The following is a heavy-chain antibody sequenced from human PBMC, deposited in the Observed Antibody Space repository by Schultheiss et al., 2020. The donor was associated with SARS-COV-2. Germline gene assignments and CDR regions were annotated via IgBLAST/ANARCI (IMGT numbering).Heavy chain of an antibody. Sequence: SQTLSLTCTVSGGSISSGGYYWSWIRQHPGKGLEWIGEINHSGSTNYNPSLKSRVTISVDTSKNQFSLKLSSVTAADTAVYYCARSRYYDSSGYLVRRYNWCDPGGQGTLVTVSS. CDR3: ARSRYYDSSGYLVRRYNWCDP. CDR1: GGSISSGGYY. D-gene: IGHD3-22*01. J-gene: IGHJ5*02. CDR2: INHSGST. V-gene: IGHV4-31*03.